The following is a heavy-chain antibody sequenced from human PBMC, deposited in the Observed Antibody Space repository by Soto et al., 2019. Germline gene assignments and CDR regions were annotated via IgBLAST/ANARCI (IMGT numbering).Heavy chain of an antibody. CDR3: AKEPSRRGGCFDS. V-gene: IGHV3-23*01. Sequence: EVQLLESGGGLVQPGGSLRLSCAASGFTFSSYAMSWVRQAPGKGLEWVSAISGSGGNTYYADSVKGRFTISRDNSKNTLYLQMNSLRADDTALYYCAKEPSRRGGCFDSWGQGTLVTVSS. CDR2: ISGSGGNT. D-gene: IGHD6-19*01. CDR1: GFTFSSYA. J-gene: IGHJ4*02.